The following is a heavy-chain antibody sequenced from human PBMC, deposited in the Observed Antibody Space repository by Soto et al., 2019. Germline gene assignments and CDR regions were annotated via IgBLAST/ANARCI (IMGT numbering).Heavy chain of an antibody. CDR1: GGSISSYF. V-gene: IGHV4-59*01. Sequence: PSETLSLTCTVSGGSISSYFWSWIRQPPGKGLEWIGYIYYTGSTNYNPSLKSRVTISVDTSKNQFSLQLSSVTAADTAVYYCANFNCYFALWGRGTLDTVSS. J-gene: IGHJ2*01. CDR2: IYYTGST. D-gene: IGHD1-1*01. CDR3: ANFNCYFAL.